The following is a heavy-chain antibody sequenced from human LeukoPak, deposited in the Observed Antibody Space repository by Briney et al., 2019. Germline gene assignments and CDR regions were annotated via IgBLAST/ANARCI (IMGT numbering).Heavy chain of an antibody. CDR2: ISYDGSNK. Sequence: HPGGSLRLSCAASGFTFSNYAMHWVRQAPGKGLEWVAVISYDGSNKYYADSVKGRFTISRDNSKNTLYLQMNSLRAEDTAVYYCAKDTYYGSGSYYNPFDYWGQGTLVTVSS. CDR3: AKDTYYGSGSYYNPFDY. CDR1: GFTFSNYA. D-gene: IGHD3-10*01. V-gene: IGHV3-30-3*01. J-gene: IGHJ4*02.